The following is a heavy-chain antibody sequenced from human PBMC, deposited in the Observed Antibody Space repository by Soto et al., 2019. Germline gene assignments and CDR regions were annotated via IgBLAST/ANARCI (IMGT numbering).Heavy chain of an antibody. CDR2: IYYSGST. Sequence: PSETLSLTCTVSGGSISSYYWSWIRQPPGKGLEWIGYIYYSGSTNYNPSLKSRVTISVDTSKNQFSLKLSSVTAADTAVYYCAAGEPEPLDYDFWSGYYRSPPKKHAEYFQHWGQGTLVTVSS. D-gene: IGHD3-3*01. V-gene: IGHV4-59*01. CDR1: GGSISSYY. CDR3: AAGEPEPLDYDFWSGYYRSPPKKHAEYFQH. J-gene: IGHJ1*01.